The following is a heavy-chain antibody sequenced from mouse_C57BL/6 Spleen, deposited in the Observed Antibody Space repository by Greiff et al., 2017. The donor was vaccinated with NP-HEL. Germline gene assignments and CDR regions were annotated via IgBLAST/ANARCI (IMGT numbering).Heavy chain of an antibody. CDR1: GYTFTSYW. CDR2: IHPSDSDT. CDR3: AREGVWGYPPYAMDY. Sequence: QVQLQQPGAELVKPGASVKVSCKASGYTFTSYWMHWVKQRPGQGLEWIGRIHPSDSDTNYNQKFKGKATLTVDKSSSTAYMQLSSLTSEDSAVYYCAREGVWGYPPYAMDYWGQGTSVTVSS. J-gene: IGHJ4*01. V-gene: IGHV1-74*01. D-gene: IGHD2-2*01.